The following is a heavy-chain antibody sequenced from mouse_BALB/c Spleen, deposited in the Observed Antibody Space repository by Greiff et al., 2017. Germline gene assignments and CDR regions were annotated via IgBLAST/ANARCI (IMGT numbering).Heavy chain of an antibody. CDR1: GFSLTGYG. Sequence: QVQLKESGPGLVAPSQSLSITCTVSGFSLTGYGVNWVRQPPGKGLEWLGIIWGDGSTDYNSALKSRLSISKDNSKSQVFLKMNSLQTDDTARYYCAIYYRYDVYAMDYWGQGTSVTVSS. D-gene: IGHD2-14*01. CDR3: AIYYRYDVYAMDY. CDR2: IWGDGST. J-gene: IGHJ4*01. V-gene: IGHV2-6-7*01.